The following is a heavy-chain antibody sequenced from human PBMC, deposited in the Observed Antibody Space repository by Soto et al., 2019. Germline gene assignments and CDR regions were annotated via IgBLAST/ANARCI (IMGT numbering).Heavy chain of an antibody. CDR1: GGSISSSSYY. CDR2: IYYSGST. D-gene: IGHD3-10*01. CDR3: VRGVPGDYYYYMDV. J-gene: IGHJ6*03. V-gene: IGHV4-39*01. Sequence: SETLSLTCTVSGGSISSSSYYWGWIRQPPGKGLEWIGSIYYSGSTYYNPSLKSRVTISVDTSKNQFSLKLSSVTAADTAVYYCVRGVPGDYYYYMDVWGKGTTVTVSS.